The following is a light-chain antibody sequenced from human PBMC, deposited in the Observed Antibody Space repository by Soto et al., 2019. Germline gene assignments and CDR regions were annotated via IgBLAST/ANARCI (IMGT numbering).Light chain of an antibody. J-gene: IGKJ2*01. CDR2: GTS. CDR3: QHRGKWPRT. CDR1: QSVGSY. Sequence: EIVLTQSPATLSLSPGERATLSCRASQSVGSYLAWYQQKPGQAPRLLIYGTSNRATGIPGRFSGSGSETAFTLTISSLEPEECGVYYCQHRGKWPRTFGQGAKLEIK. V-gene: IGKV3-11*01.